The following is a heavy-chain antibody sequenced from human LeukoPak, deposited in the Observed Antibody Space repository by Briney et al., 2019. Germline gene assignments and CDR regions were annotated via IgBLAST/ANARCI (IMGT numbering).Heavy chain of an antibody. V-gene: IGHV3-30*18. CDR1: GFTFSSYG. Sequence: GRSLRLSCAASGFTFSSYGMHWVRQAPGKGLEWVAVISYDGSNKYYADSVKGRFTISRDNSKNTLYLQTNSLRAEDTAVYYCAKGSLGGSWYKFLIDYWGQGALVTVSS. CDR3: AKGSLGGSWYKFLIDY. D-gene: IGHD6-13*01. CDR2: ISYDGSNK. J-gene: IGHJ4*02.